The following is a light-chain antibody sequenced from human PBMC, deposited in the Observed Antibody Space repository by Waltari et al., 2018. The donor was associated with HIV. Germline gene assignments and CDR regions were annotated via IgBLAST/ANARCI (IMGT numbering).Light chain of an antibody. CDR2: WAS. Sequence: DIVMTQSPDSLAVSLGARATINCKSSQSVLSSSNKKNFLAWYQQKPGQSPKLLIFWASSRESGFPYRFSGSGSGTDFTLTISSLEAEDVAVYYCQQYYDTPPTFGQGTKVEIK. V-gene: IGKV4-1*01. J-gene: IGKJ1*01. CDR3: QQYYDTPPT. CDR1: QSVLSSSNKKNF.